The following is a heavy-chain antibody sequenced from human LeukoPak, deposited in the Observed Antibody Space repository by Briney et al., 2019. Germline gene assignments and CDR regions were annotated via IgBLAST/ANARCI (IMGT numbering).Heavy chain of an antibody. J-gene: IGHJ6*02. CDR3: ARGTPSSSGWLYYGMDV. V-gene: IGHV3-30-3*01. D-gene: IGHD6-19*01. CDR1: GFTFSSYA. Sequence: PGGSLRLSCAASGFTFSSYAMHWVRQAPGKGLEWVAVISYDGSNKYYADSVKGRFTISRDNSKSTLYLQMNSLRAEDTAVYYCARGTPSSSGWLYYGMDVWGQGTTVTVSS. CDR2: ISYDGSNK.